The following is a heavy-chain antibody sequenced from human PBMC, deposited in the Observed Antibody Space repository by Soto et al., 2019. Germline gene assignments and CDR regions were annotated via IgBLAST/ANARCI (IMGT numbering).Heavy chain of an antibody. V-gene: IGHV3-30-3*01. CDR3: ARDHSITMIVMVITQYYFDY. CDR2: ISYDGSNK. D-gene: IGHD3-22*01. Sequence: QVQLVESGGGVVQPGRSLRLSCAASGFTFSSYAMHWVRQAPGKGLEWVAVISYDGSNKYYADSVKGRFTISRDNSKNTLYLQMNSLRAEDTAVYYCARDHSITMIVMVITQYYFDYWGQGTLVTVSS. CDR1: GFTFSSYA. J-gene: IGHJ4*02.